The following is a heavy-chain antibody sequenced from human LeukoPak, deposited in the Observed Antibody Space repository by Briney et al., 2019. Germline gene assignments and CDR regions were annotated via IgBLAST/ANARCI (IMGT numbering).Heavy chain of an antibody. CDR1: GYTFSSYA. J-gene: IGHJ3*02. Sequence: GGSLRLSCAASGYTFSSYAMHWVRQAPGKGLEWVAVISYDGSNKYYADSVKGRFTISRDNSKNTLYLQMNSLRAEDTAVYYCARVGVDGSSGWYNMGAFDIWGQGTMVTVSS. D-gene: IGHD6-19*01. CDR2: ISYDGSNK. CDR3: ARVGVDGSSGWYNMGAFDI. V-gene: IGHV3-30-3*01.